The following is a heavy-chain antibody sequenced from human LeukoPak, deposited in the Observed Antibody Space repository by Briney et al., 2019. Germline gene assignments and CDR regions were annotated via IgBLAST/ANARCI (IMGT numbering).Heavy chain of an antibody. V-gene: IGHV1-2*02. J-gene: IGHJ6*03. Sequence: GASVKVSCKASVYTFTGYYMHWVRQAPGQGLEWMGWINPNSGGTNYAQKFQGRVTMTRDTSISTAYMELSRLRSDDTAVYYCARAYGDAFCGGDCNYYYYYMDVWGKGTTVTVS. CDR3: ARAYGDAFCGGDCNYYYYYMDV. CDR2: INPNSGGT. D-gene: IGHD2-21*01. CDR1: VYTFTGYY.